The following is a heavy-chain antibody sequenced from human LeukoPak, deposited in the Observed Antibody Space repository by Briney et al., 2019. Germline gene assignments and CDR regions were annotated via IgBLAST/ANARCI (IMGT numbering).Heavy chain of an antibody. D-gene: IGHD7-27*01. CDR2: LTHDSETT. CDR1: GLRQYGISNYA. V-gene: IGHV3-23*01. Sequence: GGSLRLSCVASGLRQYGISNYAMTWVRQAPGKGLEWVSTLTHDSETTYHADSVKSRFTISRDNSKNTLFLQMGSLRADDTAVYYCAKNWGSSYYYMDVWGKGTTVTVSS. J-gene: IGHJ6*03. CDR3: AKNWGSSYYYMDV.